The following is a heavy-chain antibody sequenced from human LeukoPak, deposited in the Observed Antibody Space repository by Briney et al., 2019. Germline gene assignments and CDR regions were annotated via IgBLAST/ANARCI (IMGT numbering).Heavy chain of an antibody. CDR1: GGSISSFY. CDR3: ARWDDSDWGFGN. D-gene: IGHD6-19*01. V-gene: IGHV4-4*07. J-gene: IGHJ4*02. Sequence: SETLSLTCTVSGGSISSFYWSWIRQPAGKGLEWIGRIYSTGSNNNPSLESRVTMSVDTSNNQLSLKLSSVTAADTAVYYCARWDDSDWGFGNWGPGTLVTVSS. CDR2: IYSTGS.